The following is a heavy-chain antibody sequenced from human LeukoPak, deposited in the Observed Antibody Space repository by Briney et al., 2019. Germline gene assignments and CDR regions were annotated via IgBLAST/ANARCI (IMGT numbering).Heavy chain of an antibody. Sequence: GGSLRLSCAASGFTFSLSWMHWGRHAPRKGLEWVSSINYDARSRTYADSVKGRLTISTDNADITLFLKMNSLRVEGSAIDSCVRGAGPGTPCAWGQGILVTVSS. D-gene: IGHD1-1*01. CDR2: INYDARSR. J-gene: IGHJ1*01. CDR3: VRGAGPGTPCA. CDR1: GFTFSLSW. V-gene: IGHV3-74*01.